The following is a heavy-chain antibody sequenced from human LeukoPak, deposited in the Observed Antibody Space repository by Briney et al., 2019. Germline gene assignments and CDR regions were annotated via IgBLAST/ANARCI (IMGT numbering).Heavy chain of an antibody. J-gene: IGHJ4*02. CDR3: AKDRKSGSKKVYYFDY. Sequence: QPGGSLRLSCAASGFTFSSYGMHWVRQAPGKGLEWVAFIRYDGSNKYYADSVKGRFTISRDNSKNTLYLQMNSLRAGDTAVYYCAKDRKSGSKKVYYFDYWGQGTLVTVSS. CDR1: GFTFSSYG. D-gene: IGHD1-26*01. CDR2: IRYDGSNK. V-gene: IGHV3-30*02.